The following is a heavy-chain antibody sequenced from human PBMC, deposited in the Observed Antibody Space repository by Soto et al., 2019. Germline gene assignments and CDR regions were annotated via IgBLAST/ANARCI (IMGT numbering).Heavy chain of an antibody. CDR3: ARDRGPNAG. J-gene: IGHJ4*02. CDR2: IIPILDIA. CDR1: ADTFSSFP. Sequence: QVQLVQSGAEVREPGASVKVSCKASADTFSSFPLNWVRQAPGQGLEWMGRIIPILDIANYAQSFQGRVTITADKSTSTSYMKLSSLRSEDTAVYYCARDRGPNAGWGQGTLVIVSS. V-gene: IGHV1-69*04.